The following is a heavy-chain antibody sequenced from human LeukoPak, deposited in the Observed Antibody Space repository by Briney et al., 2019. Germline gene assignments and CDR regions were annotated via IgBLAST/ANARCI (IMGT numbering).Heavy chain of an antibody. V-gene: IGHV1-8*01. CDR2: MNPNTGST. D-gene: IGHD3-10*01. Sequence: ASVKVSCKASGLMFTKYDINWVRQASGRRLEWMGWMNPNTGSTGYAQTFQGRVTMTRDTATSTAYMELRGLRSEDTAVYYCVRDGEGVAISVNYWFDPWGQGTLVTVSS. CDR1: GLMFTKYD. J-gene: IGHJ5*02. CDR3: VRDGEGVAISVNYWFDP.